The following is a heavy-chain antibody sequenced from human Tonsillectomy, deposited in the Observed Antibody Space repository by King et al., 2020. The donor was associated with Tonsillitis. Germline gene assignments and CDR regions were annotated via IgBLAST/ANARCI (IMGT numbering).Heavy chain of an antibody. CDR2: ISSGSTFI. D-gene: IGHD3-10*01. CDR3: ARDIEYYYGSRSYLPPDY. CDR1: GFSFSTYS. J-gene: IGHJ4*02. V-gene: IGHV3-48*01. Sequence: EVQLVESGGGLVQPGGSLRLSCAASGFSFSTYSMNWVRQAPGKALEWVSYISSGSTFIYYADSVKGRFTISRDNAKNSLYLQMNSLRAEDTAMYFCARDIEYYYGSRSYLPPDYWGQGTLVTVSS.